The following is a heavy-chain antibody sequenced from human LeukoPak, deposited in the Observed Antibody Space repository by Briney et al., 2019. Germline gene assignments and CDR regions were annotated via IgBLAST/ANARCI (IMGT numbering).Heavy chain of an antibody. D-gene: IGHD3-22*01. CDR3: ARPYRDSSGLYFDY. CDR1: GFPFSSHG. V-gene: IGHV3-7*01. Sequence: GGTLRLSCAGSGFPFSSHGMNWVRQAPGKGLEWVANIKQDGSEKYYVDSVKGRFTISRDNAKNSLYLQMNSLRAEDTAVYYCARPYRDSSGLYFDYWGQGTLVTVSS. J-gene: IGHJ4*02. CDR2: IKQDGSEK.